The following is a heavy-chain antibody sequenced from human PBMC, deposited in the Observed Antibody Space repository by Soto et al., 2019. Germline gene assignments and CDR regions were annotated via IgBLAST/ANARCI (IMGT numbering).Heavy chain of an antibody. CDR1: GFTFSRYS. CDR2: ISSSSSYI. D-gene: IGHD5-18*01. Sequence: GGSLRLSCADSGFTFSRYSMNWVRLAPGKGLEWVSSISSSSSYIYYADSVKGRFTISRDNAKNSLYLQMNSLRAEDTAVYYCARAGYSYGPNAFDIWGQGTMVTVSS. CDR3: ARAGYSYGPNAFDI. J-gene: IGHJ3*02. V-gene: IGHV3-21*01.